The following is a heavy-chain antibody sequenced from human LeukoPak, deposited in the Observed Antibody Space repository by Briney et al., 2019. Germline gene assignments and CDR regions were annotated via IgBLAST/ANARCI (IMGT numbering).Heavy chain of an antibody. CDR3: ASAGVYEPLIY. J-gene: IGHJ4*02. D-gene: IGHD3-16*01. V-gene: IGHV3-48*01. CDR1: GFTFSSYS. CDR2: ISCSSSTI. Sequence: PGGSLRLSCAASGFTFSSYSMNWVRQAPGKGLEWVSYISCSSSTIYYADPVKGRFTISRANAKNSLYLQMHSLRVEDTAVCYCASAGVYEPLIYWGQGTLVTVSS.